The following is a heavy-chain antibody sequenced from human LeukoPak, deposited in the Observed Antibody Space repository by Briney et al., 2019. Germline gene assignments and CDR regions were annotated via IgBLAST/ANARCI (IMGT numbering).Heavy chain of an antibody. Sequence: GGSLRLSCAASGFTFSSYAMHWVRQAPGKGLEWVAVIWHDGSNQKHADSVKGRFTISRDNSKNTLYLQMNSLRAEDTALYYCARGTSDGNFDYWGQGTLVTVSS. CDR3: ARGTSDGNFDY. D-gene: IGHD5-24*01. V-gene: IGHV3-33*08. CDR2: IWHDGSNQ. J-gene: IGHJ4*02. CDR1: GFTFSSYA.